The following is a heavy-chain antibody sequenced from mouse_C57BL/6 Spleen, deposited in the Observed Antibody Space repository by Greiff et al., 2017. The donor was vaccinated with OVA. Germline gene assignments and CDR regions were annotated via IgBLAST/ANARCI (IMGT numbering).Heavy chain of an antibody. J-gene: IGHJ2*01. CDR2: IDPSDSYT. Sequence: QVQLQQPGAELVMPGASVKLSCKASGYTFTSYWMHWVKQRPGQGLEWIGEIDPSDSYTNYNQKFKGKSTLTVDKSSSTAYMQLGSLTSEDSAVYYCARRDYFDYWGQGTTLTVSS. CDR3: ARRDYFDY. CDR1: GYTFTSYW. V-gene: IGHV1-69*01.